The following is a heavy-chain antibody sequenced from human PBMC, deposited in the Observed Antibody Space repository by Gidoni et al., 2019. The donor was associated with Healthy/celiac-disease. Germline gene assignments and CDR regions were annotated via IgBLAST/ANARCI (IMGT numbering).Heavy chain of an antibody. D-gene: IGHD2-21*02. Sequence: QVQLVESGGGVVQPGRSLRLSCAASGFTFRSYAMHWVRQAPGKGLEWVAVISYDGINKYYADSVKGRFTISRDNSKNTLYLQMNSLRAEDTAVYYCARDYTTYCGGDCSPGVDYWGQGTLVTVSS. CDR2: ISYDGINK. CDR3: ARDYTTYCGGDCSPGVDY. CDR1: GFTFRSYA. V-gene: IGHV3-30-3*01. J-gene: IGHJ4*02.